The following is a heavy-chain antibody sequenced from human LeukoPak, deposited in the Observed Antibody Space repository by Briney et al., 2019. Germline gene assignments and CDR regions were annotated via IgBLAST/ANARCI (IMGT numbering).Heavy chain of an antibody. D-gene: IGHD2-2*01. CDR2: INPNSGGT. CDR1: GYTFTGYY. Sequence: GASVKVSCKASGYTFTGYYMHWVRQVPGQGLEWMGWINPNSGGTNYAQKFQGRVTMTRDTSISTAYMELSRLRSDDTAVYYCARDSLTRAGQYQLPTNWFDPWGQGTLVTVSS. CDR3: ARDSLTRAGQYQLPTNWFDP. V-gene: IGHV1-2*02. J-gene: IGHJ5*02.